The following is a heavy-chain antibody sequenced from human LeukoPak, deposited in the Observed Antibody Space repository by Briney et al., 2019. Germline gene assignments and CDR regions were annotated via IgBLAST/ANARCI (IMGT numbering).Heavy chain of an antibody. V-gene: IGHV7-4-1*02. CDR1: GYTFSSYA. J-gene: IGHJ4*02. D-gene: IGHD4-17*01. Sequence: ASVKVSCKASGYTFSSYAMNWVRQAPGQGLEWMGWINTNTGNPTYAQGFTGRFVFSLDTSVSTAYLQISSLQAEDTAVYYCARSNNDGDYLGVGFDYWGQGTLITVSS. CDR2: INTNTGNP. CDR3: ARSNNDGDYLGVGFDY.